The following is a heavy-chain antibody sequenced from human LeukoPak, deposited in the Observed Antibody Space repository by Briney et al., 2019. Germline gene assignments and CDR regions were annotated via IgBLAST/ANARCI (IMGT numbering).Heavy chain of an antibody. Sequence: KSSETLSLTCTVSGGSISSYYWSWIRQPPGKGLEWIGEINHSGSTNYNPSLKSRVTISVDTSKNQFSLKLSSVTAADTAVYYCARGLYRRLVRAIGDLNSSVYFDYWGQGTLVTVSS. CDR3: ARGLYRRLVRAIGDLNSSVYFDY. CDR1: GGSISSYY. J-gene: IGHJ4*02. CDR2: INHSGST. D-gene: IGHD3-16*01. V-gene: IGHV4-34*01.